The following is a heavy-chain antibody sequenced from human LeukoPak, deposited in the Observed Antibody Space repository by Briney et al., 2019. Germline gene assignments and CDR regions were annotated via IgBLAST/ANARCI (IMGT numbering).Heavy chain of an antibody. CDR3: AKGPMVRGVIMWDY. Sequence: GRSLRLSRAASGFTFSSYGMHWVRQAPGKGLEWVAVISYDGSNKYYADSVKGRFTISRDNSKNTLYLQMNSLRAEDTAVYYCAKGPMVRGVIMWDYWGQGTLVTVSS. CDR1: GFTFSSYG. J-gene: IGHJ4*02. D-gene: IGHD3-10*01. CDR2: ISYDGSNK. V-gene: IGHV3-30*18.